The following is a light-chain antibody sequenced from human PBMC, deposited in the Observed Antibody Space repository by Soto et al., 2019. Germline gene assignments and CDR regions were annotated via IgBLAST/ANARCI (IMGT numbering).Light chain of an antibody. Sequence: QSVLTQPASVSGSPGQSITISCTGTSSDVGGYNYVSWYQQHPDKAPKLMIYDVSNRPSGVSNRFSGSKSGNTASLTISGLQAEDEADYYCSSYTSSSRWVFGGGTKLTVL. V-gene: IGLV2-14*01. J-gene: IGLJ3*02. CDR1: SSDVGGYNY. CDR2: DVS. CDR3: SSYTSSSRWV.